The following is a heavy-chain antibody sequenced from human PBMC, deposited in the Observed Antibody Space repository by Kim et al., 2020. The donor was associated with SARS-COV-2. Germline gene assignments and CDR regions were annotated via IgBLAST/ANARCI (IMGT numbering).Heavy chain of an antibody. D-gene: IGHD3-3*01. J-gene: IGHJ4*02. CDR2: IRNKANSYTT. CDR3: ARSAEYYDFWSGYYFHY. V-gene: IGHV3-72*01. Sequence: GGSLRLSCAASGFTFSDHYMDWVRQAPGKGLEWVGRIRNKANSYTTEYAASVKGRFTISRDDSKNSLYLQMNSLKTEDTAVYYCARSAEYYDFWSGYYFHYWGQGTLVTVFS. CDR1: GFTFSDHY.